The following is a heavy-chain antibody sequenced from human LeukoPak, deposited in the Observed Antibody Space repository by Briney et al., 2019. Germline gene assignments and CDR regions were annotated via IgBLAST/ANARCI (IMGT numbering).Heavy chain of an antibody. CDR1: GGSISSYY. V-gene: IGHV4-4*07. D-gene: IGHD2-15*01. CDR3: AREGSPGLWFDP. J-gene: IGHJ5*02. CDR2: IYTSGST. Sequence: SETLSLTCTVSGGSISSYYWSWIRQPAGKGLEWIGRIYTSGSTNYNPSLKSRVTMSVDMSTNQFSLKLSSVTAADTAVYYCAREGSPGLWFDPWGQGTLVTVS.